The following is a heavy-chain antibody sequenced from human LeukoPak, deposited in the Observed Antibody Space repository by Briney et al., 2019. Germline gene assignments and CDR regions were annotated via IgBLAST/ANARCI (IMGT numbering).Heavy chain of an antibody. J-gene: IGHJ3*02. CDR3: ARVGAVAGTDAFDI. CDR1: GGSISSSSYY. D-gene: IGHD6-19*01. Sequence: SETLSLTCTVSGGSISSSSYYWGWIRQPPGKGLEWIGSIYYSGSTNYNPSLKSRVTISVDTSKNQFSLKLSSVTAADTAVYYCARVGAVAGTDAFDIWGQGTMVTVSS. V-gene: IGHV4-39*07. CDR2: IYYSGST.